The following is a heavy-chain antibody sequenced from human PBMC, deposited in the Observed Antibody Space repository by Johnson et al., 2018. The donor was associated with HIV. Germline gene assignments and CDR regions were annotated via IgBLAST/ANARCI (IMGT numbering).Heavy chain of an antibody. CDR3: ARQRGTVSPRGGPLDM. CDR2: IYSGGST. D-gene: IGHD3-3*01. J-gene: IGHJ3*02. CDR1: GFTVSSNY. V-gene: IGHV3-53*01. Sequence: VQLVESGGGLIQPGGSLRLSCAASGFTVSSNYMSWVRQAPGKGLEWVSVIYSGGSTYYADSVKGRFTISRDNSKNTLYLQMNSLRAEDTAVYYCARQRGTVSPRGGPLDMWGQGTMITVSS.